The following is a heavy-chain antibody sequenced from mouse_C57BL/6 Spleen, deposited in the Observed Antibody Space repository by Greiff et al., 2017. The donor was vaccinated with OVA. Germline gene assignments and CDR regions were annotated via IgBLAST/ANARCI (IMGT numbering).Heavy chain of an antibody. J-gene: IGHJ2*01. V-gene: IGHV1-64*01. CDR2: IHPNSGST. Sequence: VQLQQPGAELVKPGASVKLSCKASGYTFTSYWMHWVKQRPGQGLEWIGMIHPNSGSTNYNEKFKSKATLTVDKSSSTAYMQLSSLTSEDSAVYYCARGGDGYYEGYFDYWGQGTTLTVSS. CDR1: GYTFTSYW. D-gene: IGHD2-3*01. CDR3: ARGGDGYYEGYFDY.